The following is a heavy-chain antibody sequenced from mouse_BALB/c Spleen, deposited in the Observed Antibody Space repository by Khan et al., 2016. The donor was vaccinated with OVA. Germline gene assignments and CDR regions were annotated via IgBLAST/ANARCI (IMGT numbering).Heavy chain of an antibody. Sequence: QVQLKQSGPGLVQPSQSLSVTCTVSGFSLTTYGIHWVRQSPGKGLEWLGVIWSGGTTAYNAAFISRLNITKDNSNSQVFFKMNSLQPDDTAIYXCARNSYMYDFTYWGQGTLVTVSA. CDR2: IWSGGTT. D-gene: IGHD2-14*01. J-gene: IGHJ3*01. V-gene: IGHV2-4-1*01. CDR3: ARNSYMYDFTY. CDR1: GFSLTTYG.